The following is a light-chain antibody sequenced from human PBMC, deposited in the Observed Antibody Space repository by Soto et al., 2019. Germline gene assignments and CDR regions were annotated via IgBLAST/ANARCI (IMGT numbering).Light chain of an antibody. CDR1: SSDIGDSNY. Sequence: QSALTQPASVSGSPGQSITISCTRTSSDIGDSNYVSWYQQHPGKAPKLVIYDVSNRPSGVSNRFSGSKSANTASLTISGLQAEDEADYYCSSFRSSSTSYVFGTGTKVIVL. CDR2: DVS. V-gene: IGLV2-14*03. J-gene: IGLJ1*01. CDR3: SSFRSSSTSYV.